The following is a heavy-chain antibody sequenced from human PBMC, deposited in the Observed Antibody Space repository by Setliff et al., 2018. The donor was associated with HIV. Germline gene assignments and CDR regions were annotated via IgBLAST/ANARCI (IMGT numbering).Heavy chain of an antibody. CDR3: AKNRSNIVATIADY. CDR2: ISNTAATT. CDR1: GFTSRYPFSSYG. V-gene: IGHV3-23*01. D-gene: IGHD5-12*01. J-gene: IGHJ4*02. Sequence: GGSLRLSCAASGFTSRYPFSSYGMSWVRQAPGKGLEWLAVISNTAATTYYADSVKGRFTISRDNSKNTLYLQMNSLTAEDTAVYYCAKNRSNIVATIADYWGQGTLVTVSS.